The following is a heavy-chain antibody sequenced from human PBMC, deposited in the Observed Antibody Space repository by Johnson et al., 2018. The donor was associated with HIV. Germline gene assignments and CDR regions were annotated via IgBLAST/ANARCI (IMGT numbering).Heavy chain of an antibody. CDR1: GFTFTSYG. D-gene: IGHD3-16*01. CDR3: ARDQGWGDAFDI. CDR2: IRYDGSNK. V-gene: IGHV3-30*02. Sequence: QVQLVESGGGVVQPGGSLRLSCAVSGFTFTSYGMHWVRQAPGKGLEWVAFIRYDGSNKYYADSVKGRFTISRDNSKSTLYLQMHSLRAEDTAVYYCARDQGWGDAFDIWGQGTMVIVSS. J-gene: IGHJ3*02.